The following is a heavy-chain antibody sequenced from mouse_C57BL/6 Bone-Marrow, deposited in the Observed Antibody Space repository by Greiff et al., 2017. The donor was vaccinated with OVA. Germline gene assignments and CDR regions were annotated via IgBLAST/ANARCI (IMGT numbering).Heavy chain of an antibody. CDR2: IWTGGGT. V-gene: IGHV2-9-1*01. Sequence: QVQLQQSGPGLVAPSQSLSITCTVSGFSLTSYAISWVRQPPGKGLEWLGVIWTGGGTNYNSALKSRLSISKDNSKSQVFLKMNSLQTDDTARYYCASPYYGFLGAMDYWGQGTSVTVSS. D-gene: IGHD2-10*01. CDR1: GFSLTSYA. J-gene: IGHJ4*01. CDR3: ASPYYGFLGAMDY.